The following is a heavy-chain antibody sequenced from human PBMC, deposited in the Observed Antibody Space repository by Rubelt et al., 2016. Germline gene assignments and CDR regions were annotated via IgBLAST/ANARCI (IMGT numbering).Heavy chain of an antibody. CDR3: ARGSLYGSGWYCDY. CDR2: SGST. Sequence: SGSTYYNPSLKSRVTISVDTSKNQFSLKLSSVTAADTAVYYCARGSLYGSGWYCDYWGQGTLVTVSS. V-gene: IGHV4-39*07. D-gene: IGHD6-19*01. J-gene: IGHJ4*02.